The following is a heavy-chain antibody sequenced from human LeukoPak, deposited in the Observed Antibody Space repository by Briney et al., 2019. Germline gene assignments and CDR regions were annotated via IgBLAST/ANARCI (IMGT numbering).Heavy chain of an antibody. V-gene: IGHV1-8*01. J-gene: IGHJ4*02. CDR3: ATDLRGYSGYDGVDY. CDR1: GYTFTSYD. CDR2: MNPNSGNT. D-gene: IGHD5-12*01. Sequence: ASVKVSCKASGYTFTSYDINWVRQAPGQGLEWMGWMNPNSGNTGYAQKFQGRVTMTRNTSISTAYMELSSLRSEDTAVYYCATDLRGYSGYDGVDYWGQGTLVTVSS.